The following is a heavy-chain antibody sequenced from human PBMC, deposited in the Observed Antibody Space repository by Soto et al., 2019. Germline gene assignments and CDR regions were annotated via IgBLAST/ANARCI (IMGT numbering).Heavy chain of an antibody. J-gene: IGHJ3*02. D-gene: IGHD4-17*01. V-gene: IGHV3-23*01. CDR2: ISKTGEFT. Sequence: GGSLRLSCAASGFIFNTYAMNWVRQAPGKGLEWVSAISKTGEFTYYTESVRGRFTISRDNSINALYLQMSSLRTEDTAVYFCAHPRGYGVFDAVDIWGRGTMVTVSS. CDR3: AHPRGYGVFDAVDI. CDR1: GFIFNTYA.